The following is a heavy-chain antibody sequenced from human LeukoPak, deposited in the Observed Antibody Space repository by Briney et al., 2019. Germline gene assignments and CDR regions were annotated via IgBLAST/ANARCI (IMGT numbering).Heavy chain of an antibody. D-gene: IGHD1-26*01. Sequence: QAGGSLRLSCEASGFNFSSYVMGWVRQAPGKGLEWVSLISGSGGGTYYADSVKGRFTISRDNSKNTLYLQLNSLRVEDTAVYYCAKNRGAGSHYYYHMNVWGKGTTVTVSS. V-gene: IGHV3-23*01. J-gene: IGHJ6*03. CDR3: AKNRGAGSHYYYHMNV. CDR1: GFNFSSYV. CDR2: ISGSGGGT.